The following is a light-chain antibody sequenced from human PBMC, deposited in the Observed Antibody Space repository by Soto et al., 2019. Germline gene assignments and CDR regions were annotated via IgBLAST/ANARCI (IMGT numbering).Light chain of an antibody. CDR1: TSDVGNYNY. CDR3: HSYTSRSTFV. CDR2: EVT. J-gene: IGLJ1*01. Sequence: QSALTQPASVSGSPGQSITISCTGTTSDVGNYNYVSWYQHHPGQAPKLMIYEVTNRPSGVSNRFSGSKSGNTASLTISGLQAEDEADYYCHSYTSRSTFVFGTGTKVTVL. V-gene: IGLV2-14*01.